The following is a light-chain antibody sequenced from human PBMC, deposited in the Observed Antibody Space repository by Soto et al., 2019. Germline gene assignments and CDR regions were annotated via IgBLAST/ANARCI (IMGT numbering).Light chain of an antibody. CDR3: SSYTNSDTWV. V-gene: IGLV1-40*01. Sequence: QSVLTQPPSVSGAPGQRVTISCTGSRSNIGAGYDVHWYQQLPGTAPKLTIYEVTNRPSGVSSRFSGSKSGNTASLTISGLQAEDEADYYCSSYTNSDTWVFGGGTKLTVL. CDR2: EVT. J-gene: IGLJ3*02. CDR1: RSNIGAGYD.